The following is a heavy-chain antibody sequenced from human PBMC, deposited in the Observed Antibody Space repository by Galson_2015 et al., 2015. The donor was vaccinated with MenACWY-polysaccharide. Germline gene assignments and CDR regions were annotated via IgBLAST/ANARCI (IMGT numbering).Heavy chain of an antibody. J-gene: IGHJ5*02. D-gene: IGHD3-3*01. CDR3: ARGGAIFGVVSSGWFDP. CDR1: GFTFSSYG. Sequence: SLRLSCAASGFTFSSYGMHWVRQAPGKGLEWVAVIWYDGSNKYYADSVKGRFTISRDNSKNTLYLQMNSLRAEDTAVYYCARGGAIFGVVSSGWFDPWGQGTLVTVSS. CDR2: IWYDGSNK. V-gene: IGHV3-33*01.